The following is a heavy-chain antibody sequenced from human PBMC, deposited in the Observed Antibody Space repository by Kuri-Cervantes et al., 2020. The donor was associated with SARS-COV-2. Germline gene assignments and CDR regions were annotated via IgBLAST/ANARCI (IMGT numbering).Heavy chain of an antibody. Sequence: ASVKVSCKASGYTFTGYYMHWVRQAPGQGLEWMGWINPNSGGTNYAQKFQGRVTMTRDTSISTAYMELSRLRSDDTAVYYCARGGKYQLLYRCEYYFDHWGQGTLVTVSS. CDR2: INPNSGGT. J-gene: IGHJ4*02. CDR3: ARGGKYQLLYRCEYYFDH. V-gene: IGHV1-2*02. D-gene: IGHD2-2*02. CDR1: GYTFTGYY.